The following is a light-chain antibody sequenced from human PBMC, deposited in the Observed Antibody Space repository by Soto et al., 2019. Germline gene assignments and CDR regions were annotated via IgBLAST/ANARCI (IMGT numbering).Light chain of an antibody. CDR1: SSDVGGYNY. CDR2: EVN. CDR3: RSCEGIHNLGL. Sequence: QSALTQPPSASGSPGQSVTISCTGTSSDVGGYNYVSWYQQHPGKAPKLMIFEVNKRPSVVPDRFSGSKSGNTASLAVSGLQAEDEADYYCRSCEGIHNLGLFGTGTKLTVL. J-gene: IGLJ1*01. V-gene: IGLV2-8*01.